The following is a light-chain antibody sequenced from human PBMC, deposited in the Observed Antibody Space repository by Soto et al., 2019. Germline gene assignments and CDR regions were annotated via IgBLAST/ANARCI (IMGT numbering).Light chain of an antibody. V-gene: IGKV1-27*01. Sequence: DIQMTQSPSSLSASVGDRVTITCRASQGISRFLAWYQQKPGKVPKLLIYAASTLQSGVPPRFSGSGFGTDFTLTISSLQPEDVATYYCQKYNTVPRTFGQGTKVEI. CDR2: AAS. CDR1: QGISRF. J-gene: IGKJ1*01. CDR3: QKYNTVPRT.